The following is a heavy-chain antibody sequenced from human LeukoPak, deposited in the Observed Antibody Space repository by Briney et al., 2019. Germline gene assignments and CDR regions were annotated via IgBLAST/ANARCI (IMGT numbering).Heavy chain of an antibody. CDR3: PTDPADYGDHCYYYGMDV. J-gene: IGHJ6*02. V-gene: IGHV3-15*01. D-gene: IGHD4-17*01. CDR1: GFTFSNAW. Sequence: GGSLRLPCAASGFTFSNAWMSWVRQAPGKGLEWVGRIISKTDGGTTDYAAPLKGRFTISSDDSKHTLYLQMNSLKTEDTAVYHCPTDPADYGDHCYYYGMDVWGQAPTVTASS. CDR2: IISKTDGGTT.